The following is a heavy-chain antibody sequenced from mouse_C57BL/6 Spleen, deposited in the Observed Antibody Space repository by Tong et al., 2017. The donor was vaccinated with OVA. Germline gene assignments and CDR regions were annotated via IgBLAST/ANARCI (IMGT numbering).Heavy chain of an antibody. CDR3: TLWLRLLDY. CDR1: GYSFTDYY. Sequence: EVQLQQSGPELVKPGASVKVSCKASGYSFTDYYMYWVKQSHGQSLEWIGYIDPYNGCTSYNQKFKGKATLTVDKSYSTDFMHHNSVKSEDSAVYQCTLWLRLLDYRGQGTTLTVSS. CDR2: IDPYNGCT. V-gene: IGHV1S135*01. J-gene: IGHJ2*01. D-gene: IGHD2-2*01.